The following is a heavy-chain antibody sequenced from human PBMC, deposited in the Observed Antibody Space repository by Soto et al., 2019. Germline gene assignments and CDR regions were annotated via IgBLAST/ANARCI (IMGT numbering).Heavy chain of an antibody. V-gene: IGHV1-18*01. D-gene: IGHD4-4*01. CDR3: ARLTTLSSPKYMCYYDMDI. Sequence: QVQLAQSGPELKKPGASLEVSCRASGYTFSNYGISWVRQVPVQGLEWMAWISVKNGDTNFAQKFQGRLSVTTDTSATTAYLNRRSLRSDDTAVYSCARLTTLSSPKYMCYYDMDIWWKGTTVTVSS. J-gene: IGHJ6*03. CDR1: GYTFSNYG. CDR2: ISVKNGDT.